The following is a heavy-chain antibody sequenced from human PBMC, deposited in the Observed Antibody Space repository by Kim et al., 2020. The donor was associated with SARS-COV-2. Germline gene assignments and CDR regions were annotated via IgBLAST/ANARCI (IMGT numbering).Heavy chain of an antibody. Sequence: GGSLRLSCAASGFTFSSYDMHWVRQATGKGLEWVSAIGTAGDTYYPGSVKGRFTISRENAKNSLYLQMNSLRAGDTAVYYCARGASRGAYYYYGMDVWGQGTTVTVSS. CDR1: GFTFSSYD. CDR3: ARGASRGAYYYYGMDV. J-gene: IGHJ6*02. CDR2: IGTAGDT. D-gene: IGHD3-16*01. V-gene: IGHV3-13*04.